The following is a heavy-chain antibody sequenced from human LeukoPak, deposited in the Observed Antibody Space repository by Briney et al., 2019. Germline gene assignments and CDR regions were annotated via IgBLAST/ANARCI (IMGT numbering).Heavy chain of an antibody. CDR1: DDSITIYY. CDR3: ARSYASSWYWNWFDP. D-gene: IGHD6-13*01. V-gene: IGHV4-38-2*02. CDR2: IYPSGST. J-gene: IGHJ5*02. Sequence: SETLSLTCSVSDDSITIYYWTWIRQPPGTGLEWIGSIYPSGSTFYNPSLKSRVTISVDTSKNQFSLRLSSVTAADTAVYYCARSYASSWYWNWFDPWGQGTLVTVSS.